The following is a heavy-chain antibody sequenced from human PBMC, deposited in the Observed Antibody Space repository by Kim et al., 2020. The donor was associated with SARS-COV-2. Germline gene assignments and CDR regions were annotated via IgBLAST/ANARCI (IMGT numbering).Heavy chain of an antibody. CDR3: ARGKDYGDYVSLPDY. CDR1: GGSISSSNW. CDR2: IYHSGST. V-gene: IGHV4-4*02. D-gene: IGHD4-17*01. Sequence: SETLSLTCAVSGGSISSSNWWSWVRQPPGKGLAWIGEIYHSGSTNYNPSLKSRVTISVDKSKNQCSLKLSCVTAADTAVYYCARGKDYGDYVSLPDYWGQGTLVTVSS. J-gene: IGHJ4*02.